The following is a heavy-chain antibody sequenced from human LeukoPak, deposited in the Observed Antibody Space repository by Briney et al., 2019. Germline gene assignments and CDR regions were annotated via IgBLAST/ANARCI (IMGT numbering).Heavy chain of an antibody. V-gene: IGHV3-21*01. J-gene: IGHJ3*02. CDR3: ASDITMIVVYDAFDI. D-gene: IGHD3-22*01. CDR1: GFTFSSYS. CDR2: ISSSSSYI. Sequence: GGSLRLSCAASGFTFSSYSMNWVRQAPGKGLEWVSSISSSSSYIYYADSVKGRFTISRDNAKDSLYLQMNSLRAEDTAVYYCASDITMIVVYDAFDIWGQETMVTVSS.